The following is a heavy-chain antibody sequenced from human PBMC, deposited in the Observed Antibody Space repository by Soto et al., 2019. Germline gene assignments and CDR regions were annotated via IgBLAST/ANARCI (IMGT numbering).Heavy chain of an antibody. V-gene: IGHV4-30-4*01. CDR3: ARTGDPNWLDP. Sequence: PSETLSLTCTVSGGYISSGDHYWSWIRQPPGKGLEWIAYIYDSGNMNYNPSLKSRVTISVDTSKNQFSLKLSSVTAADTAVYYCARTGDPNWLDPWGQGTLVTVSS. J-gene: IGHJ5*02. CDR1: GGYISSGDHY. CDR2: IYDSGNM. D-gene: IGHD7-27*01.